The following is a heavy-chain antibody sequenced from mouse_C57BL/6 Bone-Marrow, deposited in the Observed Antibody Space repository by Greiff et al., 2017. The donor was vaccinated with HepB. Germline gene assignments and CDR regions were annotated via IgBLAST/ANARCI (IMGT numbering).Heavy chain of an antibody. J-gene: IGHJ1*03. D-gene: IGHD1-1*01. CDR3: AFITTVVEGYFDV. V-gene: IGHV1-36*01. CDR2: VYPYNGGT. Sequence: VQLKQSGPVLVKPGPSVKISCKASGFTFTDYYMHWVKQSHGKSLEWIGLVYPYNGGTSYNQKFKGKATLTVDTSSSTAYMELNSLTSEDSAVYYCAFITTVVEGYFDVWGTGTTVTVSS. CDR1: GFTFTDYY.